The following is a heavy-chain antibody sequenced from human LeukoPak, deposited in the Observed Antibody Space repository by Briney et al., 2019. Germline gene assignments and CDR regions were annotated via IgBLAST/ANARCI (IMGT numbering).Heavy chain of an antibody. V-gene: IGHV3-9*01. CDR2: ISWNSGSI. D-gene: IGHD2-15*01. J-gene: IGHJ4*02. CDR1: GFTFDDYA. Sequence: PGRSLRLSCAASGFTFDDYAMHWVRQAPGKGLEWVSGISWNSGSIGYADSVKGRFTISRDNAKNSLYLQMNSLRAEDTALHYCAKGGSWHAIDYWGQGTLVTVSS. CDR3: AKGGSWHAIDY.